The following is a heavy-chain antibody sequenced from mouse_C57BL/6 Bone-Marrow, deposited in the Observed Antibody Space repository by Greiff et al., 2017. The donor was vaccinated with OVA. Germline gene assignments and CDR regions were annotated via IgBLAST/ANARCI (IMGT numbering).Heavy chain of an antibody. D-gene: IGHD1-1*01. V-gene: IGHV1-74*01. CDR1: GYTFTSYW. CDR2: IHPSDSDT. CDR3: AIRHYYGSSRYWYFDV. J-gene: IGHJ1*03. Sequence: QVQLQQPGAELVKPGASVKVSCKASGYTFTSYWMHWVKQRPGQGLEWIGRIHPSDSDTNYNQKFKGKATLTVDKSSSTAYMQLSSLTSEDSAVYYCAIRHYYGSSRYWYFDVWGTGTTVTVSS.